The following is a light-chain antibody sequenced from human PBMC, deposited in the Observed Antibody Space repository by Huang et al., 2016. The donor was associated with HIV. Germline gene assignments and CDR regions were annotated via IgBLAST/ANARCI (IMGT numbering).Light chain of an antibody. CDR1: QDIGNF. CDR2: AAS. Sequence: DIQMTQSPASLSASTGIRVTLTCRASQDIGNFVAWFQQKPGKVPRLLIYAASVLQWGVPSRFSGRGSGTDFTLTITNFQAEDVATYYCQRYDSAPRAFGQGTKVDLK. V-gene: IGKV1-27*01. J-gene: IGKJ1*01. CDR3: QRYDSAPRA.